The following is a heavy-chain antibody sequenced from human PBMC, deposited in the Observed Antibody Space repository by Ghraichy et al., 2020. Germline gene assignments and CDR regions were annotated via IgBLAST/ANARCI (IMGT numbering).Heavy chain of an antibody. CDR1: GGSISSYY. V-gene: IGHV4-59*01. J-gene: IGHJ3*02. Sequence: SETLSLTCTVSGGSISSYYWSWIRQHPGKGLEWIGYIYYSGSTNYNPSLKSRVTISVDTSKNQFSLKLSSVTAADTAVYYCARTIAVAGRFGAFDIWGKGTMVTVSS. CDR2: IYYSGST. D-gene: IGHD6-19*01. CDR3: ARTIAVAGRFGAFDI.